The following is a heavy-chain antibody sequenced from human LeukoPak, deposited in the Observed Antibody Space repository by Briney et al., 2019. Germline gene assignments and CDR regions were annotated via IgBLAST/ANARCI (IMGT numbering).Heavy chain of an antibody. Sequence: ASVKVSCKASGYTFTGYYMHWVRQAPGQGLEWMGGFIPIFGTANYAQKFQGRVTITTDESTSTAYMELSSLRSEDTAVYYCARWRDGYNRYYFDYWGQGTLVTVSS. CDR1: GYTFTGYY. D-gene: IGHD5-24*01. CDR2: FIPIFGTA. V-gene: IGHV1-69*05. CDR3: ARWRDGYNRYYFDY. J-gene: IGHJ4*02.